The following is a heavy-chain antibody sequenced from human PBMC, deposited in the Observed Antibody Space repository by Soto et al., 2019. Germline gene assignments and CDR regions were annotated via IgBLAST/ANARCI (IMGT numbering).Heavy chain of an antibody. J-gene: IGHJ6*02. CDR3: ARQGGGRILSSV. V-gene: IGHV4-31*03. CDR2: IYYSGST. Sequence: QVQLQESGPGLVKPSQTLSLTCTVSGGSISSGGYYWSWIRQHPGKGLEWIGYIYYSGSTYYNPSLKRRVTISVDTSKNQCSLTLSSVTAADTAVDCWARQGGGRILSSVWGQGTTVTVSS. CDR1: GGSISSGGYY. D-gene: IGHD2-15*01.